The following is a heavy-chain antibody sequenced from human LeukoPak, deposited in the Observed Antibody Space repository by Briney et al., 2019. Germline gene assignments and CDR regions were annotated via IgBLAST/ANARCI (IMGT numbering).Heavy chain of an antibody. V-gene: IGHV4-39*07. CDR3: ASLIGENYYYYYMDV. CDR1: GGSISSSSYY. J-gene: IGHJ6*03. Sequence: SETLSLTCTVSGGSISSSSYYWGWIRQPPGKGLEWIGSIYYSGSTYYNPSLKSRVTISVDTSKNQFSLKLRSVTAADTAVYYCASLIGENYYYYYMDVWGKGTTVTVSS. D-gene: IGHD3-10*01. CDR2: IYYSGST.